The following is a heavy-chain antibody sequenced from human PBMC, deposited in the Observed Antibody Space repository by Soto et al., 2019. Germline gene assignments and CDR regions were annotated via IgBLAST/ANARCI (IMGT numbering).Heavy chain of an antibody. V-gene: IGHV4-34*01. D-gene: IGHD3-10*01. J-gene: IGHJ6*02. Sequence: TLSLTCAVYGGSLSGYYWSWIRQPPGRGLEWIGEINHSGSTNYNPSLKSRVTISVDTSKNQFSLKLSSVTAADTAVYYCARVSGIYYYGMDVWGQGTTVTVSS. CDR2: INHSGST. CDR3: ARVSGIYYYGMDV. CDR1: GGSLSGYY.